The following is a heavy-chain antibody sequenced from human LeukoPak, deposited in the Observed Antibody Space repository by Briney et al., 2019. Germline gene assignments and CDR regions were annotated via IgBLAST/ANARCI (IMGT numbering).Heavy chain of an antibody. CDR1: GYSISSGYY. J-gene: IGHJ4*02. D-gene: IGHD3-3*02. CDR3: ARHLGHYY. CDR2: IYHSGST. Sequence: SETLSLTCAVSGYSISSGYYWGWIRQPPRKGLEWIGSIYHSGSTYYNPSLKSRVTISVDTSKNQFSLKLSSVTAADTAVYYCARHLGHYYFGQGTLVTVSS. V-gene: IGHV4-38-2*01.